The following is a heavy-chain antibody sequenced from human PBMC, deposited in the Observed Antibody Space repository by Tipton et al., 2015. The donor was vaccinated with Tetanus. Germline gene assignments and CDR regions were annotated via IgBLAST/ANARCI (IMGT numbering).Heavy chain of an antibody. V-gene: IGHV3-21*01. CDR1: GFIFSSCG. Sequence: GSLRLSCAASGFIFSSCGMSWVRQAPGKGLEWVSFISSSGSYTYYAGSLRGRFFISRDNAQNSLYLQTNSLGDEDTAVYYCARAAYSSTPDHWGQGTLVTVSS. CDR2: ISSSGSYT. CDR3: ARAAYSSTPDH. J-gene: IGHJ4*02. D-gene: IGHD6-13*01.